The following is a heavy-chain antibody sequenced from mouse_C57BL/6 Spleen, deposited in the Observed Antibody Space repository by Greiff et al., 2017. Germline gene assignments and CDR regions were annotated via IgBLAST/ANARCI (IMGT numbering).Heavy chain of an antibody. J-gene: IGHJ4*01. CDR2: ISYDGSN. CDR1: GYSITSGYY. V-gene: IGHV3-6*01. D-gene: IGHD2-2*01. Sequence: DVKLVESGPGLVKPSQSLSLTCSVTGYSITSGYYWNWIRQFPGNKLEWMGYISYDGSNNYNPSLKNRISITRDTSKNQFFLKLNSVTTEDTATYYGAREGGYDGYYYAMDYWGQGTSVTVSS. CDR3: AREGGYDGYYYAMDY.